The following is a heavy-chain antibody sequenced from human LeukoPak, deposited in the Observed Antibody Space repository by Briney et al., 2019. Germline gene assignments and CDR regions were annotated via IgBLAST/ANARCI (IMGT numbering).Heavy chain of an antibody. CDR1: GFTFSSYG. CDR2: ISGSGGST. J-gene: IGHJ6*02. Sequence: PGGSLRLSCAASGFTFSSYGMHWVSQAPGKGLEWVSSISGSGGSTYYADSVKGRFTISRDNSKNTLYLQMNSLRAEDTAVYYCAKDSPVTTAEAYYYYYGMDVWGQGTTVTVSS. D-gene: IGHD4-17*01. CDR3: AKDSPVTTAEAYYYYYGMDV. V-gene: IGHV3-23*01.